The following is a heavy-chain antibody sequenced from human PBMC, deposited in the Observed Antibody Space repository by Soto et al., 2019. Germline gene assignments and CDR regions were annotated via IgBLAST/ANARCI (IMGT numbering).Heavy chain of an antibody. V-gene: IGHV1-18*01. CDR3: ARAVGVVVVPAAIPSGWFDP. CDR1: GYTFTSYG. Sequence: QVPLVQSGAEVKKPGASVKVSCKASGYTFTSYGISWVRQAPGQGLEWMGWISAYNGNTNYAQKLQGRVTMTTDTSTSTAYMELRSLRSDDTAVYYCARAVGVVVVPAAIPSGWFDPWGQGTLVTVSS. D-gene: IGHD2-2*01. CDR2: ISAYNGNT. J-gene: IGHJ5*02.